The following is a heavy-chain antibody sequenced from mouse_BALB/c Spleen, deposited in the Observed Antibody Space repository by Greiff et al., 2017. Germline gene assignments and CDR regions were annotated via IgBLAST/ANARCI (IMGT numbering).Heavy chain of an antibody. CDR1: GFTFSSYT. V-gene: IGHV5-6-4*01. CDR2: ISSGGSYT. CDR3: TRGDDGYAMDY. D-gene: IGHD2-3*01. J-gene: IGHJ4*01. Sequence: EVKVVESGGGLVKPGGSLKLSCAASGFTFSSYTMSWVRQTPEKRLEWVATISSGGSYTYYPDSVKGRFTISRDNAKNTLYLQMSSLKSEDTAMYYCTRGDDGYAMDYWGQGTSVTVSS.